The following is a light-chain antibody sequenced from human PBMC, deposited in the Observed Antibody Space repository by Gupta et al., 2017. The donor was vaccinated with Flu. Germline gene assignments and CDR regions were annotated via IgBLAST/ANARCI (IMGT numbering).Light chain of an antibody. V-gene: IGLV2-8*01. CDR2: EVS. CDR3: SSDASSNNLV. Sequence: VTTSSTGTTSVVGGYNYCSWYHPHPGKPPHRLVYEVSRRPAGVPVLFAASESGNAASLTVSAHADEDADDYYYSSDASSNNLVFGGGTKLTVL. CDR1: TSVVGGYNY. J-gene: IGLJ2*01.